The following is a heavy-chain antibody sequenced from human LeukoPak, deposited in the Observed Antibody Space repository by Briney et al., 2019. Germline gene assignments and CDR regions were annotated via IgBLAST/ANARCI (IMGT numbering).Heavy chain of an antibody. V-gene: IGHV1-8*03. J-gene: IGHJ4*02. CDR2: MNPNSGHT. CDR3: ARGRGYSYGNFAY. Sequence: ASVKVSFKASGYTFTSCDIDWVRQAIGQGLEWRGWMNPNSGHTGYAQKFQGRVTITRNTSISTAYMELSSLRSEDTAVYYCARGRGYSYGNFAYWGQGTLVTVSS. D-gene: IGHD5-18*01. CDR1: GYTFTSCD.